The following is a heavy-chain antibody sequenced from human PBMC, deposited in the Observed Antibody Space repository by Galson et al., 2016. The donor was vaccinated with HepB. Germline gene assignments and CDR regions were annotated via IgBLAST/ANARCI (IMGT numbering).Heavy chain of an antibody. V-gene: IGHV4-61*02. J-gene: IGHJ6*03. Sequence: TLSLTCTVSGGSINNGNYYWSWIRQPAGKGLEWIGRIYGSGNTNNNPSLKSRVTMPVDTSQNQFSLKLTSVTAADTAVYYCARRENYSHYYMDVWGKGATVTVSS. CDR2: IYGSGNT. D-gene: IGHD1-7*01. CDR1: GGSINNGNYY. CDR3: ARRENYSHYYMDV.